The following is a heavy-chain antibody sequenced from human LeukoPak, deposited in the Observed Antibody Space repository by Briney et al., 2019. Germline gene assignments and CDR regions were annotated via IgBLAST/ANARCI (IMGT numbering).Heavy chain of an antibody. D-gene: IGHD3-10*01. CDR3: ARDRITMVRGVISPKQYYYYGMDV. Sequence: SETLSLTCAVYGGSFSGYYWSWIRQPPGKGLEWIGEINHSGSTNYNPSLKSRVTISVDTSKNQLSLKLSSVTAADTAVYYCARDRITMVRGVISPKQYYYYGMDVWGQGTTVTVSS. V-gene: IGHV4-34*01. J-gene: IGHJ6*02. CDR2: INHSGST. CDR1: GGSFSGYY.